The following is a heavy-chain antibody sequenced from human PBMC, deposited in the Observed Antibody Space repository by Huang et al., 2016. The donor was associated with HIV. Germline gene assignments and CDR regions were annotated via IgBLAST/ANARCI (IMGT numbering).Heavy chain of an antibody. CDR3: ARRFSSSSGYFDY. D-gene: IGHD6-6*01. V-gene: IGHV5-51*01. CDR2: IFPDDSDT. Sequence: VQLVQSGAEVKKPGESLKISCKGSGYSFSSYLIAWVRQMPGKGLEWMGIIFPDDSDTTYSPSFEGQVTISADTSIGTAYLQWSSLKASDTAMYYCARRFSSSSGYFDYWGQGSLVTVSS. J-gene: IGHJ4*02. CDR1: GYSFSSYL.